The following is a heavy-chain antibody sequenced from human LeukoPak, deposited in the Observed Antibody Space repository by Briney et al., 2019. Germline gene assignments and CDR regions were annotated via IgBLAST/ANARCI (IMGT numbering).Heavy chain of an antibody. CDR1: GFTFSSYG. J-gene: IGHJ4*02. CDR3: AKGSYGDYEEVGDY. V-gene: IGHV3-30*18. Sequence: PGGSLRLSCAASGFTFSSYGMHWVRQAPGKGLEWVAVISYDGSNKYFADSVKGRFTISRDNSKNTLYLQMNSLRTEDTAVYYCAKGSYGDYEEVGDYWGQGTLVTVSS. CDR2: ISYDGSNK. D-gene: IGHD4-17*01.